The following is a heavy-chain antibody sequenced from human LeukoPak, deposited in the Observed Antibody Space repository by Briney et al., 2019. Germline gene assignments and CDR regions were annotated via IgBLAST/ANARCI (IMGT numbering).Heavy chain of an antibody. CDR1: GGSISSSSYY. CDR3: ARQLPLVLRYFDWLADNWFDP. CDR2: IYYSGST. J-gene: IGHJ5*02. D-gene: IGHD3-9*01. Sequence: SETLSLTCTVSGGSISSSSYYWGWIRQPPGKGLEWIGSIYYSGSTYYNPSLKSRVTISVDTSKNQFSLKLSSVTAADTAVYYCARQLPLVLRYFDWLADNWFDPWGQGTLVTVSS. V-gene: IGHV4-39*01.